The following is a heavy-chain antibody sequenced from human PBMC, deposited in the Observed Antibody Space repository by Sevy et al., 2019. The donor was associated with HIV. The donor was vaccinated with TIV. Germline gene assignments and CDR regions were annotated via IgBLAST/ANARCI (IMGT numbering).Heavy chain of an antibody. CDR1: GFTFSGSA. J-gene: IGHJ6*02. CDR3: TRAPTYYDSWSGYYTNPPFGYYYYGMDV. D-gene: IGHD3-3*01. V-gene: IGHV3-73*01. CDR2: IRSKANSYAT. Sequence: GGSLRLSCAASGFTFSGSAMHWVRQASGKGLEWVGRIRSKANSYATAYAASVKGRFTISRDDSKNTAYLQMNSLKTEXTAVYYCTRAPTYYDSWSGYYTNPPFGYYYYGMDVWGQGTTVTVSS.